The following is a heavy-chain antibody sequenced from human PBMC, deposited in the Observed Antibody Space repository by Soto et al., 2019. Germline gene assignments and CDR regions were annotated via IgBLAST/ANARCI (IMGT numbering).Heavy chain of an antibody. V-gene: IGHV4-59*01. CDR1: GDSISSSY. D-gene: IGHD3-3*01. CDR3: ARGVLEWLLRDSYYYYMDV. CDR2: IDDTGST. Sequence: QVQLQESGPGLVKPSETLSLTCTVSGDSISSSYWNWIRQAPGKGLEWIGYIDDTGSTNYNPSLKRRVTLSVDPSNNQYPLKLSSVTAADTAVYYCARGVLEWLLRDSYYYYMDVWGKGTTVTVSS. J-gene: IGHJ6*03.